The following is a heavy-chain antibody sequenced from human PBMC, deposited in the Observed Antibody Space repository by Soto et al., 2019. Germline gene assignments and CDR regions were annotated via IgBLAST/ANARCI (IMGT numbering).Heavy chain of an antibody. CDR3: ARGYSGYDLDY. D-gene: IGHD5-12*01. J-gene: IGHJ4*02. V-gene: IGHV4-30-2*01. CDR1: GGSISSGGYS. Sequence: SETLSLTCAVSGGSISSGGYSWSWIRQPPGKGLEWIGYIYHSGSTYYNPSLKSRVTISVDRSKNQFSLKLSSVTAADTAVYYCARGYSGYDLDYWGQGTLVTVSS. CDR2: IYHSGST.